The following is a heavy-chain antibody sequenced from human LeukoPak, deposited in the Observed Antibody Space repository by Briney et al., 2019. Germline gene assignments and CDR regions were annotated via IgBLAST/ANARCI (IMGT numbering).Heavy chain of an antibody. J-gene: IGHJ4*02. Sequence: GGSLRLSCVGSGFTFRSHAMSWVRQAPEKGLEFVSGIYENGGTTYYADSVKGRFSTSRDNSKNTLYLQMDSLRGEDTAVYYCAKDFRIGYSAHFDYWGQGALVTVSS. CDR1: GFTFRSHA. CDR2: IYENGGTT. D-gene: IGHD2-21*01. V-gene: IGHV3-23*01. CDR3: AKDFRIGYSAHFDY.